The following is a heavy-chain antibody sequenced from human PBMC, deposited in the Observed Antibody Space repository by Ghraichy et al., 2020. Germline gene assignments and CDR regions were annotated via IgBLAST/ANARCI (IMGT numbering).Heavy chain of an antibody. CDR1: GFTFSTYS. D-gene: IGHD3-16*01. V-gene: IGHV3-21*01. CDR3: ARGLGDSDY. CDR2: ITRSGGYI. Sequence: GVLRLSCAASGFTFSTYSMNWVRQAPGKGLEWVSSITRSGGYIYYTDSVKGRFTISRDNAKNSLYLQMNSLRAEDTALYYCARGLGDSDYWGQGTLVTVSS. J-gene: IGHJ4*02.